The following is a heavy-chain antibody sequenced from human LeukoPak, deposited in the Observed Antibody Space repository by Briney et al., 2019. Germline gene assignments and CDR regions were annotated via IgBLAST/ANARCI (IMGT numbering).Heavy chain of an antibody. J-gene: IGHJ5*02. Sequence: GRSMRPSCAASRLIVSSNYTAWVRPAPGKGLEWVSVIYSGGKTYYADSVKGRFTISRDNSKNTLYLQMNSLRAEDTAVYYCERDRGWFDPWGLGTLVTVSS. CDR1: RLIVSSNY. CDR3: ERDRGWFDP. CDR2: IYSGGKT. V-gene: IGHV3-66*01.